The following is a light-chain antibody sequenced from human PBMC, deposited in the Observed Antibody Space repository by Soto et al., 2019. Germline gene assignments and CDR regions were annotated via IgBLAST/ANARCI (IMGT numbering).Light chain of an antibody. Sequence: EIMMTQSPATLSVSPGERATLSCRASQSVNSNLAWYQQKPGQAPRLLIYAASTRATGVPARFSGSGSGTEFTLTISSLQSEDFAVYFCQQYNYWPPGRTFGQGTKVEIK. CDR1: QSVNSN. CDR3: QQYNYWPPGRT. CDR2: AAS. V-gene: IGKV3-15*01. J-gene: IGKJ1*01.